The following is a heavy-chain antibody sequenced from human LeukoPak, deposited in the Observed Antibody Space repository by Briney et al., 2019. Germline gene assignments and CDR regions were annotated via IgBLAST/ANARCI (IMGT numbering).Heavy chain of an antibody. D-gene: IGHD1-26*01. J-gene: IGHJ4*02. CDR1: GFTFSSYE. V-gene: IGHV3-48*03. Sequence: GGSLRLSCAASGFTFSSYEMNWVRQAPGKGLEWVSYISSSGSTIYYADSVKGRFTISRDNAKNSLYLQMNSLRAEDTAVYYCARAGGGSYWGGLYFDYWGQGTLVTVSS. CDR2: ISSSGSTI. CDR3: ARAGGGSYWGGLYFDY.